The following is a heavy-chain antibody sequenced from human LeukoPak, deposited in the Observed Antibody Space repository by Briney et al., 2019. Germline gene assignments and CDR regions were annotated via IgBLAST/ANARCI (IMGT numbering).Heavy chain of an antibody. CDR3: TKVFYGGNSRDGFDI. J-gene: IGHJ3*02. CDR1: GFSFSRYE. Sequence: GGSLRLSRAASGFSFSRYEMNWVRQAPGKGLEWVSYITSSGSTTYYADSVKGRFTISRDNAKNSLYLQMNSLRAEDTAVYYCTKVFYGGNSRDGFDIWGQGTMVTVSS. CDR2: ITSSGSTT. D-gene: IGHD4-23*01. V-gene: IGHV3-48*03.